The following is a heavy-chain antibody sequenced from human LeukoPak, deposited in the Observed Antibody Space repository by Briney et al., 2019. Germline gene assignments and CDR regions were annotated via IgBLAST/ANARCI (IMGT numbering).Heavy chain of an antibody. D-gene: IGHD6-19*01. Sequence: GASVTVSCTASGGTFISYAISWVRQAPGQGLEWMGRSIPIFGIANYAQKFQGRVTITADKPTSTAYVELSSLRSEDTAVYYCARDERIAVAGLDYWGQGTLVTVSS. J-gene: IGHJ4*02. V-gene: IGHV1-69*04. CDR2: SIPIFGIA. CDR3: ARDERIAVAGLDY. CDR1: GGTFISYA.